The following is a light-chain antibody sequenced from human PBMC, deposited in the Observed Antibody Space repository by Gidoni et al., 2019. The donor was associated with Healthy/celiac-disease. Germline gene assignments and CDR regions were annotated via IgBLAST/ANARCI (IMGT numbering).Light chain of an antibody. CDR3: QQSYSTLSLT. Sequence: DIQMTKSQSSLSASVGDRVTITCRASQSISSYLNWYQQKPGKAPKLLIYDASSLQSGVPSRFSGSGSGTDFTLTISSLQPEDFATFYCQQSYSTLSLTFGGGTKVEIK. J-gene: IGKJ4*01. CDR2: DAS. CDR1: QSISSY. V-gene: IGKV1-39*01.